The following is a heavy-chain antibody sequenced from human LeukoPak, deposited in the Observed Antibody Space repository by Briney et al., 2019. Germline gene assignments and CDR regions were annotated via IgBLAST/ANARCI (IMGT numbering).Heavy chain of an antibody. Sequence: GESLKISGKGSGYSFTSYWIGWVRQMPGKGLEWMGIIYPGDSDTRYSPSFQGQVTISADKSISTAYLQWSSLKASDTAMYYCARPPSGYSSGWYYMDVWGKGTTVTVSS. V-gene: IGHV5-51*01. D-gene: IGHD6-19*01. CDR2: IYPGDSDT. CDR3: ARPPSGYSSGWYYMDV. CDR1: GYSFTSYW. J-gene: IGHJ6*03.